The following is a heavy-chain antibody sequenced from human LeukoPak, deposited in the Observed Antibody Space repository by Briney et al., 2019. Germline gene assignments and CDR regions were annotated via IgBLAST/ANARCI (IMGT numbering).Heavy chain of an antibody. V-gene: IGHV4-59*12. CDR3: ARGPLLNDY. J-gene: IGHJ4*02. Sequence: PSETLSLTCTVSGGSISSYYWSWIRQSPGKGLEWIGYSYYSGITSYNPSLKSRVTISVDKSKNQFSLKLSSVTAADTAVYYCARGPLLNDYWGQGTLVTVSS. CDR1: GGSISSYY. CDR2: SYYSGIT. D-gene: IGHD2-15*01.